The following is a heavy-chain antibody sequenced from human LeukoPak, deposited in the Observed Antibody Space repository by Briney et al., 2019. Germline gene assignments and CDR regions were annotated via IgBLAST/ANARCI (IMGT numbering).Heavy chain of an antibody. J-gene: IGHJ4*02. D-gene: IGHD4-11*01. Sequence: SETLSLTCTVSGGSISSYYWTWIRQPPGKGLEWIGEINHSGSANYNPSLMSRVTISLDTSKNHFSLNLSSVTAADTAVYYCARGQGTVTTHWGQGTLVTVSS. V-gene: IGHV4-34*01. CDR3: ARGQGTVTTH. CDR1: GGSISSYY. CDR2: INHSGSA.